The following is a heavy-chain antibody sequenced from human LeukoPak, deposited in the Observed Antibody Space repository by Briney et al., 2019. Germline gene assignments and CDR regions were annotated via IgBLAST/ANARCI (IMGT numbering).Heavy chain of an antibody. Sequence: SETLSLTCTVSGGSISRSSFYWGWIRQPPGKGLEWIGSIYYTGTTYYHPSLKSRVTISVDTSKNQFSLKLSSVTAADTAVYYCARLGHNGSYYSAAFDYWGQGTLVTVSS. CDR3: ARLGHNGSYYSAAFDY. V-gene: IGHV4-39*01. CDR1: GGSISRSSFY. CDR2: IYYTGTT. J-gene: IGHJ4*02. D-gene: IGHD1-26*01.